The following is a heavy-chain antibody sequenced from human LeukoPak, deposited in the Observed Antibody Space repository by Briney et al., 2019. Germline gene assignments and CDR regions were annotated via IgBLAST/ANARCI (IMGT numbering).Heavy chain of an antibody. Sequence: SETLSLTCTVSGVSISSYYWSWIRQPPGKGLEWIGFIYYSGSTNYNPSLKSRVTISVDTSKNQFSLKLSSVTAADTAVYYCASPGIVAAGTGRGFDYWGPGTLVTVSS. J-gene: IGHJ4*02. CDR2: IYYSGST. CDR1: GVSISSYY. D-gene: IGHD6-13*01. CDR3: ASPGIVAAGTGRGFDY. V-gene: IGHV4-59*01.